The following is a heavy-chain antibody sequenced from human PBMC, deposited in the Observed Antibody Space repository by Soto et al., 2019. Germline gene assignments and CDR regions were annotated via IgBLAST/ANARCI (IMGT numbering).Heavy chain of an antibody. CDR3: ARAVTTNAFDI. J-gene: IGHJ3*02. CDR2: IYHSGST. D-gene: IGHD4-17*01. V-gene: IGHV4-30-2*01. CDR1: GGSIISGGYS. Sequence: SETLSLTCAFSGGSIISGGYSWSWIRQPPGKGLEWIGYIYHSGSTYYNPSLKSRVTISVDRSKNQFSLKLSSVAAADTAVYYCARAVTTNAFDIWGQGTMVTVSS.